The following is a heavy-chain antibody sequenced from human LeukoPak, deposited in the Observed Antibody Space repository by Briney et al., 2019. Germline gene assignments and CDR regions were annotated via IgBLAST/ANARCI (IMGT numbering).Heavy chain of an antibody. V-gene: IGHV6-1*01. J-gene: IGHJ4*02. D-gene: IGHD2-2*01. CDR1: GDSVSSTA. CDR2: TYYRSKWYN. CDR3: ARGGRGYCTSSSCYFDY. Sequence: QTLSLTCAISGDSVSSTAWNWIRQSPSRGLEWLGRTYYRSKWYNDYAVSVKSRITINPDTSKNQFSLQLNSVTPEDTAVYYCARGGRGYCTSSSCYFDYWGQGALVTVSS.